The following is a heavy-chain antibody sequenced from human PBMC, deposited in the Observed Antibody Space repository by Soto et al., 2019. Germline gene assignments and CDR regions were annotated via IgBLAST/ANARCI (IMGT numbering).Heavy chain of an antibody. CDR3: ARDGYSSSWSPFDY. V-gene: IGHV4-59*01. CDR1: GGSISSYY. Sequence: PSETLSLTCTVSGGSISSYYWSWIRQPPGKGLEWIGYIYYSGSTNYNPSLKSRVTISVDTSKNQFSLKLSSVTAADTAVYYCARDGYSSSWSPFDYWGQGTLVTVS. CDR2: IYYSGST. D-gene: IGHD6-13*01. J-gene: IGHJ4*02.